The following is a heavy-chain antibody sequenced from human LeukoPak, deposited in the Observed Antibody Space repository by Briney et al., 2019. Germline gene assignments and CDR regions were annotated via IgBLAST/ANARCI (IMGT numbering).Heavy chain of an antibody. CDR2: FYNSGRT. D-gene: IGHD1-7*01. Sequence: SETLSLTCTVSGGSISSDLYYWNWIRQPAGKGLEWIGRFYNSGRTNFNPFLKSRVTISADTSKNQFSLKLRSVTAADTAVYYCARGDLNSDWFDPWGQGTLVIVST. CDR1: GGSISSDLYY. V-gene: IGHV4-61*02. CDR3: ARGDLNSDWFDP. J-gene: IGHJ5*02.